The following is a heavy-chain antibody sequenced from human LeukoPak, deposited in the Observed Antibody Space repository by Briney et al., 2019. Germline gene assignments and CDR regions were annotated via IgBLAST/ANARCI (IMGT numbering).Heavy chain of an antibody. Sequence: ASAKVSSKPSGYTFTSSEINWVRQATGQGLECMVWTNPNSSNTGSAQKFQGRVTMTRNTSISTGYMELSNLRSEDTAVYYCAREAGRGSGSSDSNWFDPWGQGTLVTVSS. CDR3: AREAGRGSGSSDSNWFDP. CDR1: GYTFTSSE. CDR2: TNPNSSNT. J-gene: IGHJ5*02. D-gene: IGHD1-26*01. V-gene: IGHV1-8*01.